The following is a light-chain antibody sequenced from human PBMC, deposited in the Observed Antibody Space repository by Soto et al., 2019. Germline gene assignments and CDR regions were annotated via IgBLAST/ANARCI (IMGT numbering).Light chain of an antibody. J-gene: IGKJ5*01. CDR2: AAS. CDR3: QQANSFPT. CDR1: QSTSSY. Sequence: DIQMTQSPSTLSASVGDRVTITCRASQSTSSYLAWYQQKPGKAPKLLIYAASSLQSGVPSRFSGSGSGTDFTLTISSLQPEDFATYYCQQANSFPTFGQGTRLEIK. V-gene: IGKV1-12*01.